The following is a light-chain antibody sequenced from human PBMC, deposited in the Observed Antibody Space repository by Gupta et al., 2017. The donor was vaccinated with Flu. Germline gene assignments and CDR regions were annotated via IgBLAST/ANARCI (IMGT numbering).Light chain of an antibody. V-gene: IGKV2-24*01. CDR1: QTLVSSDGSTY. CDR2: KSS. CDR3: MQSAQLPRT. J-gene: IGKJ1*01. Sequence: VLTQTPLSSPVSLGQPASISCRSSQTLVSSDGSTYLHWLQQRPGQPPRLLIYKSSKRGSGVPDRFSGSGAGTDFRLKISRVEAEDVGAYYCMQSAQLPRTFGQGTKVEIK.